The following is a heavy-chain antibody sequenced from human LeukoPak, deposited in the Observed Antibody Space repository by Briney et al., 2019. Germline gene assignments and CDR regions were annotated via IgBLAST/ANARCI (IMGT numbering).Heavy chain of an antibody. Sequence: GGSLRLSCAASGFTFSSYAMSWVRQAPGKGLEWVSAISGSGDSTYYADSVKGRFTISRDNSKNTLYLQMNSLRAEDTAVYYCAKQRGRGSGYYLMDYWGQGTLVTVSS. CDR1: GFTFSSYA. V-gene: IGHV3-23*01. D-gene: IGHD3-22*01. CDR2: ISGSGDST. CDR3: AKQRGRGSGYYLMDY. J-gene: IGHJ4*02.